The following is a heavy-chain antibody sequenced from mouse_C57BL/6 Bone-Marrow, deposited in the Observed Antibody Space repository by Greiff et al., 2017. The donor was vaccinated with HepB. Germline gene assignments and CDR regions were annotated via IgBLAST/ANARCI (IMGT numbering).Heavy chain of an antibody. CDR3: TYDYDPWFAY. V-gene: IGHV1-77*01. Sequence: LVESGAELVKPGASVKISCKASGYTFTDYYINWVKQRPEQGLEWIGKIGPGSGSTYYNEKFKGKATLTADKSSSTAYMQLSSLTSEDSAVYFCTYDYDPWFAYWGQGTLVTVSA. D-gene: IGHD2-4*01. CDR2: IGPGSGST. J-gene: IGHJ3*01. CDR1: GYTFTDYY.